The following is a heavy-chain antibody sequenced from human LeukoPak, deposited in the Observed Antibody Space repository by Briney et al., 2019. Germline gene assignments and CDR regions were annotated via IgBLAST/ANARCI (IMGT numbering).Heavy chain of an antibody. Sequence: GGSLRLSCAASGFTFSDYYMSWIRQAPGKGLEWVSYISSSGSTIYYADSVKGRFTISRDNAKNSLYLQMNSLRAEDTAVYYCERGGYYYDSSGRRADYRGQGTLVTVSS. J-gene: IGHJ4*02. V-gene: IGHV3-11*01. CDR3: ERGGYYYDSSGRRADY. CDR2: ISSSGSTI. D-gene: IGHD3-22*01. CDR1: GFTFSDYY.